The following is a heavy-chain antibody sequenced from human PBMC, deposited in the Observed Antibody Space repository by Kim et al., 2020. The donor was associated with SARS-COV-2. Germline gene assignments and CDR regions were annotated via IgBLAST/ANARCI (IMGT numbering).Heavy chain of an antibody. CDR2: IKTDGRST. CDR1: GFTFSRYW. CDR3: ARGVGDSGTYYIDY. J-gene: IGHJ4*02. V-gene: IGHV3-74*01. D-gene: IGHD3-10*01. Sequence: GGSLRLSCEASGFTFSRYWMHWVRQAPGKGLVWVSRIKTDGRSTSYADSVEGRFTISRDNAKNTLHLQMNSLGAEDTAVYYCARGVGDSGTYYIDYWGQGTLVTVSS.